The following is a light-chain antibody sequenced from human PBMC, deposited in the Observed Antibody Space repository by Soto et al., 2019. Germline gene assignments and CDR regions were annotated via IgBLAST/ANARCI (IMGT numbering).Light chain of an antibody. Sequence: DIQMTQSPSTLSASVGDRVTITCRARQSISSWLAWYQQKPGKAPKLLIYDASSLESGVPSRFSGRGSGTEFTLTISRLQPDDFASYYCQQYNSYSWTFGPGTKVEIK. V-gene: IGKV1-5*01. CDR2: DAS. J-gene: IGKJ1*01. CDR3: QQYNSYSWT. CDR1: QSISSW.